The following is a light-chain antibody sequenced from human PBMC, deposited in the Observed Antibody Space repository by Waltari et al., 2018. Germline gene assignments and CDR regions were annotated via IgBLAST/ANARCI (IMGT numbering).Light chain of an antibody. CDR3: AAWDDSLSGVV. CDR2: IDN. CDR1: SSNIGGNT. Sequence: QSVLTQPPSASGTPGQRVTISCSGRSSNIGGNTVAWYQPVPGAAPKLLIYIDNDRPSGVPDRFSGSKSGTSASLAISGLQSEDEALYYCAAWDDSLSGVVFGGGTKLTVL. J-gene: IGLJ2*01. V-gene: IGLV1-44*01.